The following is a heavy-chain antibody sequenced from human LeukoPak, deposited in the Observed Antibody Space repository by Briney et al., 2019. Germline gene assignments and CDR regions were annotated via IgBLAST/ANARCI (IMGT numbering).Heavy chain of an antibody. J-gene: IGHJ4*02. D-gene: IGHD2-15*01. Sequence: GGSLSLSCAASGFTFRNHAMNWVRQAPGKGLERGSIISGRGTVTYYADSVKGRFTIYRDNSRKTLYLQMNSLSAEDTPLYYCAKTSVGEGRIIGSGYFDNWGQGTLVTVSS. CDR3: AKTSVGEGRIIGSGYFDN. V-gene: IGHV3-23*01. CDR1: GFTFRNHA. CDR2: ISGRGTVT.